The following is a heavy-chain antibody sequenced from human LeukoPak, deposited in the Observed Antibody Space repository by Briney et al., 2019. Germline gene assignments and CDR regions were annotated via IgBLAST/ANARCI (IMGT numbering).Heavy chain of an antibody. J-gene: IGHJ5*02. V-gene: IGHV4-39*01. CDR2: IYYSGST. Sequence: SETLSLTCTVSGGSISSSSYYWGWIRQPPGKGLEWIGSIYYSGSTYYNPSLKSRVTISVDTSKNQFSLKLSSVTAAETAVYYCARLLWFGELNFDPWGQGTLVTVSS. CDR1: GGSISSSSYY. CDR3: ARLLWFGELNFDP. D-gene: IGHD3-10*01.